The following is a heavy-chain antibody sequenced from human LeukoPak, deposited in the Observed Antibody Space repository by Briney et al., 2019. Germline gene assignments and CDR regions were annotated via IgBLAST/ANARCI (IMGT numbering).Heavy chain of an antibody. D-gene: IGHD6-19*01. J-gene: IGHJ4*02. CDR1: GFTFSSYG. CDR3: AKVLVRGWTVDS. Sequence: GRSLRLSCAASGFTFSSYGMHWVRQAPGKGLEWVAVISYDGSNKYYADSVKGRFTISRDNSKNTLSLQMNSLRAEDTAVYYCAKVLVRGWTVDSWGQGTLVTVSS. CDR2: ISYDGSNK. V-gene: IGHV3-30*18.